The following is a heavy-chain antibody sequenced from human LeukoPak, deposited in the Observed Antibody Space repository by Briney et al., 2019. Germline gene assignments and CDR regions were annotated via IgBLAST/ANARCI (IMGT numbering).Heavy chain of an antibody. D-gene: IGHD3-10*01. Sequence: PGGSLRLSCAASGFSFSTYSMNWVRQAPGKGLEWVSVIYSGGSTYYADSVKGRFTISRDNSKNTLYLQMNSLRAEDTAVYYCARTITDDAFDIWGQGTMVTVSS. CDR3: ARTITDDAFDI. J-gene: IGHJ3*02. CDR2: IYSGGST. V-gene: IGHV3-66*01. CDR1: GFSFSTYS.